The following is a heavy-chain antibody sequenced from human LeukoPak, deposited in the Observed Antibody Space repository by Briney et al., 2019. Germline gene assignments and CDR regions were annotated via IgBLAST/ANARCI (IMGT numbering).Heavy chain of an antibody. V-gene: IGHV3-23*01. CDR1: GFTFSNYA. J-gene: IGHJ6*03. CDR2: ISGSGGST. CDR3: AKDHEQWLVRTEYMDV. D-gene: IGHD6-19*01. Sequence: GGSLRLSCAASGFTFSNYAINWVRQAPGKGLEWVSAISGSGGSTYYADSVKGRFTISRDNSKNTLYLQMNSLRAEDTAVYYCAKDHEQWLVRTEYMDVWGKGTTVTVSS.